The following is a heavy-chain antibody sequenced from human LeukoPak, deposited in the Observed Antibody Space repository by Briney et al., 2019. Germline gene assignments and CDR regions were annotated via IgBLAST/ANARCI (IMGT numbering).Heavy chain of an antibody. CDR3: ARQDPEGNYYFDY. D-gene: IGHD1-14*01. V-gene: IGHV5-51*01. Sequence: GESLKISCKGSGYSFPIYWIAWVRQMPGEGLEWMGIIYPGDSDTRYSPSFQGQVTISADKSISTAYLQWSSLKASDTAMYYCARQDPEGNYYFDYWGQGTLVTVSS. CDR1: GYSFPIYW. J-gene: IGHJ4*02. CDR2: IYPGDSDT.